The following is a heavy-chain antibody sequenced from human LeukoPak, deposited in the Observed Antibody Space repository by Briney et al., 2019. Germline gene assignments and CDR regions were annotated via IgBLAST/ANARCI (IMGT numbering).Heavy chain of an antibody. V-gene: IGHV1-8*01. D-gene: IGHD2-2*01. J-gene: IGHJ6*03. CDR3: ARGLESPYQLLPNYYYYYYMDV. CDR1: VYTFTSYE. CDR2: MNPNRWKT. Sequence: ASVKVSCKASVYTFTSYEINWVRQPTGQGVEGMGLMNPNRWKTGYAQKFQGRVTMTRNTSISTVYMELSSLRSEDTAVYYCARGLESPYQLLPNYYYYYYMDVWGKGTTVTVSS.